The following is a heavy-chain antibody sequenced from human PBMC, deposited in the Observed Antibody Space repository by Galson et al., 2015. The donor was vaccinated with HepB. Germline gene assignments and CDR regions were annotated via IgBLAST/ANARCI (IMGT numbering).Heavy chain of an antibody. V-gene: IGHV6-1*01. CDR3: AREFRTDSSGWYRAHDAFDI. J-gene: IGHJ3*02. Sequence: CAISGDSVSSNSAAWNWIRQSPSRGLEWLGRTYYRSKWYNDYAVSVKSRITINPDTSKNQFSLQLNSVTPEGTAVYYCAREFRTDSSGWYRAHDAFDIWGQGTMVTVSS. D-gene: IGHD6-19*01. CDR2: TYYRSKWYN. CDR1: GDSVSSNSAA.